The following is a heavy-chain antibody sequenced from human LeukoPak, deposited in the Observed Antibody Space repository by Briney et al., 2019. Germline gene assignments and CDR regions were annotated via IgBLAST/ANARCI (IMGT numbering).Heavy chain of an antibody. CDR2: IYYSGST. CDR3: VVTTVTQTNWFDP. J-gene: IGHJ5*02. CDR1: GGPISSSSYY. Sequence: PSETLSLTCTVSGGPISSSSYYWGWIRQPPGKGLEWIGSIYYSGSTYYNPSLKSRVTISVDTSKNQFSLKLSSVTAADTAVYYCVVTTVTQTNWFDPWGQGTLVTVSS. D-gene: IGHD4-17*01. V-gene: IGHV4-39*01.